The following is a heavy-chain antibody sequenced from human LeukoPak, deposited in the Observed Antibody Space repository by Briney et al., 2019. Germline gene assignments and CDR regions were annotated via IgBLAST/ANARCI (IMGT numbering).Heavy chain of an antibody. V-gene: IGHV4-59*01. CDR1: GGSISSYY. Sequence: SETLSLTCTVSGGSISSYYWSWIRQPPGKGLEWIGYIYYSGSTNYNPSLKSRVTISVDTSKNQFSLKLSSVTAADTAVYYCARVGYSSGWYYFDYWGQGTLVTVSS. D-gene: IGHD6-19*01. J-gene: IGHJ4*02. CDR2: IYYSGST. CDR3: ARVGYSSGWYYFDY.